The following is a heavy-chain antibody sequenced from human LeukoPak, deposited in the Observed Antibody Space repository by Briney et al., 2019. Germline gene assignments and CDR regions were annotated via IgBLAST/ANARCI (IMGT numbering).Heavy chain of an antibody. CDR2: INSDGRSA. V-gene: IGHV3-74*01. D-gene: IGHD4-17*01. CDR3: ARGFGYGDLPG. J-gene: IGHJ4*02. CDR1: GFTFSSYW. Sequence: GGSLRLSCAASGFTFSSYWMHWLRQAPGEGLVWVSRINSDGRSANYADSVKGRFTISRDNAKNTLYLQMNSLRAEDTAVYYCARGFGYGDLPGWGQGTLVTVSS.